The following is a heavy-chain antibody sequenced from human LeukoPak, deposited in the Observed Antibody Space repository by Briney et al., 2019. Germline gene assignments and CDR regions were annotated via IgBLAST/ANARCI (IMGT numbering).Heavy chain of an antibody. J-gene: IGHJ4*02. CDR2: TYYRSKWYN. D-gene: IGHD6-13*01. CDR1: GDSVSSNSAT. CDR3: ARGSSSNSWYFDY. V-gene: IGHV6-1*01. Sequence: SQTLSLTCAISGDSVSSNSATWTWVRQSPSRGLEWLGRTYYRSKWYNDYAVSVKSRITINPDTSKNQFSLQLNSVTPEDTAVYYCARGSSSNSWYFDYWGQGTLVTVSS.